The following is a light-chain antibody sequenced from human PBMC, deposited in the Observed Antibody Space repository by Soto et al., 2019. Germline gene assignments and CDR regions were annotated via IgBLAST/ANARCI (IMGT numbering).Light chain of an antibody. CDR3: QKYNSAPRT. J-gene: IGKJ1*01. V-gene: IGKV1-27*01. CDR1: QGISNY. Sequence: DIQMTQSPSSLSASVGDRVTITCRASQGISNYLAWYQQKPGKVPKLLIYAASTLQSGVPSRFSGSGSGTDFTLNTSNLQPESVATYYCQKYNSAPRTFGQGTKVEIK. CDR2: AAS.